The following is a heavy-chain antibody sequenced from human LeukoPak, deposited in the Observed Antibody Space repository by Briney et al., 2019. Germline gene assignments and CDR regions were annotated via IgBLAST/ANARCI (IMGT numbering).Heavy chain of an antibody. CDR1: GFTFDDYA. CDR3: AKLRAVVVPAASDY. Sequence: GGSLRLSCAASGFTFDDYAMHWVRQAPGKGLEWVSGISWNSGSIGYADSVKGRFTISRDNSKNTLYLQMNSLRAEDTAVYYCAKLRAVVVPAASDYWGQGTLVTVSS. V-gene: IGHV3-9*01. D-gene: IGHD2-2*01. CDR2: ISWNSGSI. J-gene: IGHJ4*02.